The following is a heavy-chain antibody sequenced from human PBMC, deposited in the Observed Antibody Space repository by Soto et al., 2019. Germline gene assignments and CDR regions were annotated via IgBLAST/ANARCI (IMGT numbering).Heavy chain of an antibody. CDR2: IYHSGST. D-gene: IGHD3-3*01. V-gene: IGHV4-30-2*01. CDR1: GGSISSGGYS. J-gene: IGHJ2*01. Sequence: SETLSLTCAVSGGSISSGGYSWSWIRQPSGKGLEWIGYIYHSGSTYYNPSLKSRVTISVDRSKNQFSLKLSSVTAADTAVYYCARLITIFGVVIKGNWYFDLWGRGTLVTVSS. CDR3: ARLITIFGVVIKGNWYFDL.